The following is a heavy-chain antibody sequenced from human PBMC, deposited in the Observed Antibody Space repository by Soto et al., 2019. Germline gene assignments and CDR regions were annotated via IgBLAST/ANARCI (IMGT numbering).Heavy chain of an antibody. CDR3: AGTRDGGVFDI. J-gene: IGHJ3*02. CDR2: VSRTSSFR. D-gene: IGHD2-8*02. Sequence: GGSLRLSCEAAEFSFTDNRVYWLRHAPGKGLEWVSCVSRTSSFRYYADSVKGRFTISRDNTKNSLSLQMNSLRPEDTAVYYCAGTRDGGVFDIWGQGTVVTVSS. V-gene: IGHV3-21*01. CDR1: EFSFTDNR.